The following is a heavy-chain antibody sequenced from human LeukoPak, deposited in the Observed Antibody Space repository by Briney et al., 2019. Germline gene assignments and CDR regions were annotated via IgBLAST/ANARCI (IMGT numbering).Heavy chain of an antibody. CDR2: IYYSGST. CDR3: ARHKYSSGWPPEGAFDI. J-gene: IGHJ3*02. D-gene: IGHD6-19*01. Sequence: SETLSLTCTVSGGSISGSSYYWGWGRQPPGKGLEWIGIIYYSGSTYSNPSLKSRVTISVDTSKNQFSLKLSSVTAADTAVYYCARHKYSSGWPPEGAFDIWGQGTMVTVSS. V-gene: IGHV4-39*01. CDR1: GGSISGSSYY.